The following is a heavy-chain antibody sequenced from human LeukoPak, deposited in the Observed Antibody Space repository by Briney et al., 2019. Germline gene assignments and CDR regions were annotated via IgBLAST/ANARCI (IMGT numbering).Heavy chain of an antibody. CDR3: ARAAYDILTGGVNYYYYGMDV. CDR1: GGSTSSYY. J-gene: IGHJ6*02. V-gene: IGHV4-59*01. Sequence: SETLSITCTVTGGSTSSYYWSWIRQPPGNGLEWIGYIYYIGSTNYNPSLKSRVTISVDTSKNQFSLKLSSVTAADTAVYYCARAAYDILTGGVNYYYYGMDVWGQGTTVTVSS. D-gene: IGHD3-9*01. CDR2: IYYIGST.